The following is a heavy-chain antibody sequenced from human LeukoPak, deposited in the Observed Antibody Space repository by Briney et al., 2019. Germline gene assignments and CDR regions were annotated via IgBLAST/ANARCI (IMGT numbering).Heavy chain of an antibody. CDR1: GYTFTSYD. CDR2: MNPNSGNT. CDR3: ARVETGYSSSWYSY. D-gene: IGHD6-13*01. V-gene: IGHV1-8*01. Sequence: EASVKVSCKASGYTFTSYDINWVRQATGQGLEWMGWMNPNSGNTGYAQKFQGRVTMTRNTSISTAYIELSSLRSEDTAVYYCARVETGYSSSWYSYWGQGTLVTVSS. J-gene: IGHJ4*02.